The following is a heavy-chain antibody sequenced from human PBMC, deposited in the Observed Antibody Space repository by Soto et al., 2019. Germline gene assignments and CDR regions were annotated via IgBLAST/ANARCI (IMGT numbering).Heavy chain of an antibody. J-gene: IGHJ4*02. CDR1: GGSISSSSYY. CDR2: MHYSGST. Sequence: QLQLQESGPGLVKPSETLSLTCSGSGGSISSSSYYWGWIRQPPGKGLEWIGRMHYSGSTYYNPSPKRRITISVDTSKNQFSLKLGSVTAADTAVYYCVPRSGSHKGYFAYWGQGRMITVSS. D-gene: IGHD1-26*01. V-gene: IGHV4-39*01. CDR3: VPRSGSHKGYFAY.